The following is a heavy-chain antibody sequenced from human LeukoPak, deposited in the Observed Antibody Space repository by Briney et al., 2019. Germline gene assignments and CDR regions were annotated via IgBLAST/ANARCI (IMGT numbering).Heavy chain of an antibody. CDR1: GGSISSSSYY. CDR3: SRHGGDDILIGSVDY. D-gene: IGHD3-9*01. V-gene: IGHV4-39*01. CDR2: IYYSGST. J-gene: IGHJ4*02. Sequence: SETLSLTCTVSGGSISSSSYYWGWIRQPPGKGLEWIGRIYYSGSTYYNPSLKSRVAISVDTSKNQFSLKLSSVTAADTAVYYCSRHGGDDILIGSVDYWGQGTLVTVSS.